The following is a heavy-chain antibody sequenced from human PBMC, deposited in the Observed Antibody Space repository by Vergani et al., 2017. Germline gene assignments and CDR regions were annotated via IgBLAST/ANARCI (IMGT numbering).Heavy chain of an antibody. CDR1: GFTFSSYA. D-gene: IGHD2-21*02. V-gene: IGHV3-23*01. CDR3: ASGLVTAQPVVYYYYYMDV. Sequence: EVQLLESGGGLVQPGGSLRLSCAASGFTFSSYAMSWVRQAPGKGLEWVSAISGSGGSTYYADSVKGRFTISRDNSKNTLYLQMNSLRAEDTAVYYCASGLVTAQPVVYYYYYMDVWGKGTTVTVSS. J-gene: IGHJ6*03. CDR2: ISGSGGST.